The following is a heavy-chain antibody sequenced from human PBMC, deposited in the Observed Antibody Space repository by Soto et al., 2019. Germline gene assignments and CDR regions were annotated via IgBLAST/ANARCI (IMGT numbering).Heavy chain of an antibody. J-gene: IGHJ5*02. D-gene: IGHD5-18*01. CDR1: GYTFSNYG. CDR2: VSTYNGDT. Sequence: ASVKGSCKASGYTFSNYGIYWLRQAPGQGLEWLGWVSTYNGDTNYAQKFQDRVTMTTHTSISTAYMELSGLRSDDTAVYYCARDPRRFSSGYVGCVDPWGQGTLVTVSS. V-gene: IGHV1-18*04. CDR3: ARDPRRFSSGYVGCVDP.